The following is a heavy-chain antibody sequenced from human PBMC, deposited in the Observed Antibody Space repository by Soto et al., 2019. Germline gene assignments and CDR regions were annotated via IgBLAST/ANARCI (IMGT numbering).Heavy chain of an antibody. D-gene: IGHD6-19*01. CDR3: AKARFRDSSMFLLDY. V-gene: IGHV3-23*01. CDR1: GFTFSSYA. CDR2: ISGSGGST. J-gene: IGHJ4*02. Sequence: EVQLLESGGGLVQPGGSLRLSCEASGFTFSSYAMSWVRQAPGKGLEWVSAISGSGGSTYYAGSVKGRFTISRDNSKNTLYLQMNSMRAEDTAVYYCAKARFRDSSMFLLDYWGQGTLVTVSS.